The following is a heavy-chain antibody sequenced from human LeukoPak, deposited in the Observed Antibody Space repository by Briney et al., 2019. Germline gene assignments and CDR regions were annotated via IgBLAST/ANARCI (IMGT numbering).Heavy chain of an antibody. Sequence: PGGSLRLSCAASGFTFSSYSMNWVRQAPGKGLEWVSYISSSSSTIYYADSVKGRFTISRDNAKNSLYLQMNSLRAEDTAVYYCARERITMIGRVPEYFQHWGQGTLVTVSS. CDR2: ISSSSSTI. CDR3: ARERITMIGRVPEYFQH. V-gene: IGHV3-48*01. J-gene: IGHJ1*01. D-gene: IGHD3-22*01. CDR1: GFTFSSYS.